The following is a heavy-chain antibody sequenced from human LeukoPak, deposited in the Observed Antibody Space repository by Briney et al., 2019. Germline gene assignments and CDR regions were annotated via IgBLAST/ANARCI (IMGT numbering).Heavy chain of an antibody. CDR3: AKWGQGVTYAFDY. J-gene: IGHJ4*02. CDR1: GFTFSSYG. D-gene: IGHD2-21*02. Sequence: EGSLRLSRAASGFTFSSYGMHWVRQAPGKGLEWVAFIRYDGSNKYYADPVKGRFTISRDNSKNTLYLQMNSLRAEDTAVYYCAKWGQGVTYAFDYWGQGTLVTVSS. V-gene: IGHV3-30*02. CDR2: IRYDGSNK.